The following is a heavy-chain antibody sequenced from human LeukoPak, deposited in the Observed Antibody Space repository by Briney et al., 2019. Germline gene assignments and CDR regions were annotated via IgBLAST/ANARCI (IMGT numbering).Heavy chain of an antibody. CDR3: ARDLGSCSSTTCYFSSLH. J-gene: IGHJ1*01. CDR1: GYTFSTYG. CDR2: ISAYNGDT. D-gene: IGHD2-2*01. Sequence: ASVNVSCKASGYTFSTYGINWFRQAPGQGLGLEWMGWISAYNGDTNFAQDLRDRVTLTTDTSTSTAYMELRSLRSDDTAVYYCARDLGSCSSTTCYFSSLHWGRGTLVTVSS. V-gene: IGHV1-18*01.